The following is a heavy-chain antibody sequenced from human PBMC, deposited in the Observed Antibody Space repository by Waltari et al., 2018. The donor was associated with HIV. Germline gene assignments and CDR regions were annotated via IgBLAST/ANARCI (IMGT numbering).Heavy chain of an antibody. D-gene: IGHD5-18*01. CDR3: ARAGTAMVTYYGMDV. V-gene: IGHV1-69*02. Sequence: QVQLVQSGAEVKKPGSSVKVSCKASGGTFSSYTISWVRQAPGQGLEWMGRIIPILGIANYAQKVQGRVTITADKSTSTAYMELSSLRPEDTAVYYCARAGTAMVTYYGMDVWGQGTTVTVSS. J-gene: IGHJ6*02. CDR1: GGTFSSYT. CDR2: IIPILGIA.